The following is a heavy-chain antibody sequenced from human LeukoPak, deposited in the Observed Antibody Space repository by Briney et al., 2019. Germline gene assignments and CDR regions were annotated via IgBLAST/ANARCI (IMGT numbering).Heavy chain of an antibody. CDR3: ATVGATTVYYYYMDV. CDR1: GGSISSGGYY. J-gene: IGHJ6*03. V-gene: IGHV4-30-2*01. Sequence: SQTLSLTCTVSGGSISSGGYYWSWIRQPPGKGLEWIGYIYHSGSTYYNPSLKSRVTISVDRSKNQFSLKLSSVTAADTAVYYCATVGATTVYYYYMDVWGKGTTVTVSS. CDR2: IYHSGST. D-gene: IGHD1-26*01.